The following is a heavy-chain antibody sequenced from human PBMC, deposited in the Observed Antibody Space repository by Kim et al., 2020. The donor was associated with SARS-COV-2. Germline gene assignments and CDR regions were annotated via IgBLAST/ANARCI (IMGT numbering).Heavy chain of an antibody. V-gene: IGHV3-48*02. CDR3: ARDLEPFASFNCGMDV. D-gene: IGHD3-16*01. Sequence: SVKGRFTIARDNAKNSLYLQMNSLRDEDTAVYYCARDLEPFASFNCGMDVWGQGTTVTVSS. J-gene: IGHJ6*02.